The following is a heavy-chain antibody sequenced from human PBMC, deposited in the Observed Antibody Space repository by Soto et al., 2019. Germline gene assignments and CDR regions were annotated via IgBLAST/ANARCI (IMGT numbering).Heavy chain of an antibody. Sequence: GGSLRLSCASSGFRFDDYGMHLVRQVPGKGLEWVSGISYYSGSIGYADSVKGRFTISRDNAKNSLYLQMNSLRAEDTALYYCAKSMGGTANGMDVWGQGTTVTVSS. CDR1: GFRFDDYG. CDR2: ISYYSGSI. J-gene: IGHJ6*02. V-gene: IGHV3-9*01. CDR3: AKSMGGTANGMDV. D-gene: IGHD2-15*01.